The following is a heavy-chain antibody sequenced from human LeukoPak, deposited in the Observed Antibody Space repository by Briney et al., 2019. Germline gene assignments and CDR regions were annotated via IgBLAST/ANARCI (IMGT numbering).Heavy chain of an antibody. CDR3: AISLQTGTTVPLDY. Sequence: PGGSLRLSCAASGFTFSSYAMHWVRQAPGKGLEWVAVISYDGSNKYYADSVKGRFTISRDNSKNTLYLQMNSLRAEDTAVYYCAISLQTGTTVPLDYWGQGTLVTVSS. J-gene: IGHJ4*02. CDR2: ISYDGSNK. V-gene: IGHV3-30*04. D-gene: IGHD1-1*01. CDR1: GFTFSSYA.